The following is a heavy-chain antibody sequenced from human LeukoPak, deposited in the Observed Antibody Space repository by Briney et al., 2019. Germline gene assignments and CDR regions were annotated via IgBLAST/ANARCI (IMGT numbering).Heavy chain of an antibody. CDR2: IIPIYGTT. V-gene: IGHV1-69*13. CDR1: GDTMSA. Sequence: SVKVSCKASGDTMSAITWVRQASGQGLEWMGGIIPIYGTTHLAQKFQGRVTITADDSTSTVYMELSSLTSEDTAVYFCARPQVLAGRERYMDVWGKGTTVTVSS. J-gene: IGHJ6*03. CDR3: ARPQVLAGRERYMDV. D-gene: IGHD6-19*01.